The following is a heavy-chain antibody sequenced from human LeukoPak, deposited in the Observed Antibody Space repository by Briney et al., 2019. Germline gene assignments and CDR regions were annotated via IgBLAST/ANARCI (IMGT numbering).Heavy chain of an antibody. D-gene: IGHD5-12*01. J-gene: IGHJ4*02. CDR2: ISYDGSNR. CDR3: AKETRGSYSDY. Sequence: PGGSLTLSCAASGFTFSSSGMHWVRQAPGKGLEWVAFISYDGSNRYYADSVKGRFTISRDNSKNTLYLQMSSLRAEDTAVYYCAKETRGSYSDYWGQGTLVTVSS. V-gene: IGHV3-30*02. CDR1: GFTFSSSG.